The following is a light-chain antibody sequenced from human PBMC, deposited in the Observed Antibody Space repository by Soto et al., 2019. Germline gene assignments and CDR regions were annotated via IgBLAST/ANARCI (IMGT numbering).Light chain of an antibody. J-gene: IGKJ1*01. Sequence: EIVLTRSPGPLSLSPGERGTLSCRASQTISSTYITWYQHRPGQAPRLVMFGATKRATGIPDRVTGDGSGAVFTLTISRVETEDSAVYYCHQNGYPPKTFGQGTKVEMK. CDR2: GAT. CDR1: QTISSTY. CDR3: HQNGYPPKT. V-gene: IGKV3-20*01.